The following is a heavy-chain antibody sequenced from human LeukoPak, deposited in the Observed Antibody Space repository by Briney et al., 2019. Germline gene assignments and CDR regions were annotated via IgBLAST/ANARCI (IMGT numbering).Heavy chain of an antibody. CDR1: GGSIGTYY. J-gene: IGHJ5*02. Sequence: SETLSLTCSVSGGSIGTYYWTWIRQPPGKGLEWIGYIYYTGSTNYNPSLKSRVTISVDTSKNQFSLKLSSVTAADTAVYYCARVRGGWFDPWGQGTLVTVSS. CDR3: ARVRGGWFDP. CDR2: IYYTGST. D-gene: IGHD3-16*01. V-gene: IGHV4-59*01.